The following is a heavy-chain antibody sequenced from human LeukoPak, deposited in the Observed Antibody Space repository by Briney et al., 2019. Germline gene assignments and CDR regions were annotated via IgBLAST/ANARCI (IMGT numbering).Heavy chain of an antibody. J-gene: IGHJ6*02. CDR3: ARDRCSGGSCYGYYYGMDV. Sequence: GGSLRLTCAASGFTFSAYGMHWVRQAPGKGPEWVAVIWYDGRNKDYGDSVKGRFTISRDNSNNTVYLQMNSLRAEDTAVYYCARDRCSGGSCYGYYYGMDVWGQGTTVTVSS. CDR2: IWYDGRNK. CDR1: GFTFSAYG. V-gene: IGHV3-33*01. D-gene: IGHD2-15*01.